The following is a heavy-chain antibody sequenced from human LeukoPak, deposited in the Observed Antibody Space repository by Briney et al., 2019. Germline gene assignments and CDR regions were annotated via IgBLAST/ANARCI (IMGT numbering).Heavy chain of an antibody. D-gene: IGHD1-26*01. CDR3: TRTGGATPPYYYYYMDV. CDR1: GGSISSYY. CDR2: IRSKAYGGTT. Sequence: LSLTCTVSGGSISSYYWSWVRQAPGKGLEWIGFIRSKAYGGTTEYAASVKGRFTVSRDDSKSIAYLQMNSLKTEDAAVYYCTRTGGATPPYYYYYMDVWGKGTTVTISS. J-gene: IGHJ6*03. V-gene: IGHV3-49*04.